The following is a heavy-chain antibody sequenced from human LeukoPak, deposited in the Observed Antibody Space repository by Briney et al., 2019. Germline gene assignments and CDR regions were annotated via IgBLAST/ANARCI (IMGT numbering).Heavy chain of an antibody. Sequence: SETLSLTCTVSGGSISSGGYYWSWIRQHPGKGLEWIGYIYYSGSTYYNPSLESRVTISVDTSKNQFSLKLSSVTAADTAVYYCARYYYGSGSYFDYWGQGTLVTVSS. J-gene: IGHJ4*02. V-gene: IGHV4-31*03. CDR3: ARYYYGSGSYFDY. CDR2: IYYSGST. CDR1: GGSISSGGYY. D-gene: IGHD3-10*01.